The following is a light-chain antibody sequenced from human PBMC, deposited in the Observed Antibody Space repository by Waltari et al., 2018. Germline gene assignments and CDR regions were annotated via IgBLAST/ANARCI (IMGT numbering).Light chain of an antibody. Sequence: QSALTQPASVSGSPGQSITISCPGTSSDVGNFILVSWYQQHPGKAPKLVIYENSKRPSGVSSRFSGSRSGNAASLTVSGLQAEDEAVYYCCSYAGTTLFGGGTKLTVL. V-gene: IGLV2-23*01. CDR1: SSDVGNFIL. CDR3: CSYAGTTL. CDR2: ENS. J-gene: IGLJ2*01.